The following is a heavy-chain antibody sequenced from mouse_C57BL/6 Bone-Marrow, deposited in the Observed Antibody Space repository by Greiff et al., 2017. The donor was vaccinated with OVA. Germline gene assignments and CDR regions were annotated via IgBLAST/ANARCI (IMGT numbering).Heavy chain of an antibody. Sequence: VQLQQSGAELVRPGASVKLSCTASGFNIKDDYMHWVKQRPEQGLEWIGWLDPENGDTEYASKFQGKATITADTSSNTAYLQLSSLTSEDTAVYYCTLYGNYLYYFDYWGQGTTLTVSS. CDR3: TLYGNYLYYFDY. CDR2: LDPENGDT. CDR1: GFNIKDDY. D-gene: IGHD2-1*01. J-gene: IGHJ2*01. V-gene: IGHV14-4*01.